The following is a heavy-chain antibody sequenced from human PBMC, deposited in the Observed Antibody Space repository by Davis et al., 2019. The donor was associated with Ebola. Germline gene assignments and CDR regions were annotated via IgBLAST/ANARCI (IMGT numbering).Heavy chain of an antibody. Sequence: PGGSLRLSCATSGFTFSDYYMSWIRQAPGKGLEWVAVIWYDGSNKYYADSVKDRFTISRDNSKNTLYLQMNSLRAEDTAVYYCARVYATVTTPLFMDVWGKGTTVTVSS. D-gene: IGHD4-17*01. CDR3: ARVYATVTTPLFMDV. CDR2: IWYDGSNK. J-gene: IGHJ6*03. V-gene: IGHV3-33*08. CDR1: GFTFSDYY.